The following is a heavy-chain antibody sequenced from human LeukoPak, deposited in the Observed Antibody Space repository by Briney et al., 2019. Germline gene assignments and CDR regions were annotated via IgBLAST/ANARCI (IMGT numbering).Heavy chain of an antibody. CDR3: TGGYDYFFDS. Sequence: GGSLKLSCAASGFTFSDSAMHWVRQASGKGLEWVGRIRSKTNSYATTYAASVKGRFTISRHDSQNTAYLKMNSLKTDDTAVYYCTGGYDYFFDSWGQGTLVTVSS. CDR1: GFTFSDSA. D-gene: IGHD5-12*01. V-gene: IGHV3-73*01. J-gene: IGHJ4*02. CDR2: IRSKTNSYAT.